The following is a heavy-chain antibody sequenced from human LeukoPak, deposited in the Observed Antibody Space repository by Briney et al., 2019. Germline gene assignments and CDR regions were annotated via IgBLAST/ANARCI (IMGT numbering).Heavy chain of an antibody. V-gene: IGHV1-46*01. J-gene: IGHJ1*01. CDR3: ATDSGYPHPLYFQH. CDR1: GYTFTSYY. D-gene: IGHD5-12*01. CDR2: INPSGGST. Sequence: ASVKVSCKASGYTFTSYYMHWVRQAPGQGLEWMGIINPSGGSTSYAQKFQGRVTMTEDTSTDTAYMELSSLRSEDTAVYYCATDSGYPHPLYFQHWGQGTLVTVSS.